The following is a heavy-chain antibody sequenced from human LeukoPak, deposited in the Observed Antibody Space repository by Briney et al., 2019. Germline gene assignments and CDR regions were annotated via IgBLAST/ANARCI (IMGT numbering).Heavy chain of an antibody. CDR1: GFGFSCTW. J-gene: IGHJ4*02. CDR3: ARVAYSGSGSPFYYFES. Sequence: GGSLRLSCVDSGFGFSCTWMSWVRQAPGEGLEWVASIKQDGGEKYYVDSVKGRFTISKDNARNSLYLQMNSLRAEDTAVYYCARVAYSGSGSPFYYFESWGQGTLVTVSS. CDR2: IKQDGGEK. D-gene: IGHD3-10*01. V-gene: IGHV3-7*01.